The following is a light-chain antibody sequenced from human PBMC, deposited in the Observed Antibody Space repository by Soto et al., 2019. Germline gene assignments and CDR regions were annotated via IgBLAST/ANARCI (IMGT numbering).Light chain of an antibody. CDR3: QQRSSWPRMYT. CDR2: DVS. J-gene: IGKJ2*01. CDR1: QSDGNY. V-gene: IGKV3-11*01. Sequence: IVLTQSPATLSLSPGERATLSCRASQSDGNYIAWYQQKPGQPPRLLIYDVSIRATGVPARFSGSESGTGFSLTISSLEPEDFGVYHCQQRSSWPRMYTFGQGTKLEI.